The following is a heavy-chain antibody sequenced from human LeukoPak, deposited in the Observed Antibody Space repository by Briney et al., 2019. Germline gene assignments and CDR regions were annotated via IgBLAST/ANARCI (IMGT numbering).Heavy chain of an antibody. V-gene: IGHV4-4*07. J-gene: IGHJ4*01. D-gene: IGHD1-7*01. Sequence: SETLSLTCTVSGSSISSHYWSWIRQAAGKGLEWIGRIYISGSTNYNPSLKSRVTLSLDTSKNQISLRLSSVTAADTAVYYCARDQGLNWNYDFFDYWGHGTLVTVSS. CDR3: ARDQGLNWNYDFFDY. CDR1: GSSISSHY. CDR2: IYISGST.